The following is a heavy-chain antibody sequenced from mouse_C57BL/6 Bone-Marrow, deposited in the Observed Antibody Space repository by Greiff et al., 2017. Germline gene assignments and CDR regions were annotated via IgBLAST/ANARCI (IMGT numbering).Heavy chain of an antibody. D-gene: IGHD2-4*01. V-gene: IGHV5-4*01. CDR2: ISDGGSYT. CDR1: GFTFSSYA. Sequence: EVQVVESGGGLVKPGGSLKLSCAASGFTFSSYAMSWVRQTPEKRLEWVATISDGGSYTYYTDNVKGRFTFSRDNAKNNLYLQMSHLKSEDTAMYYCARDDYGIWYFDVWGTGTTVTVSS. CDR3: ARDDYGIWYFDV. J-gene: IGHJ1*03.